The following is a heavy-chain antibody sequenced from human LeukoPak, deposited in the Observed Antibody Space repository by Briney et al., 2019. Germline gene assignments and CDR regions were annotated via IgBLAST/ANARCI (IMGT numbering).Heavy chain of an antibody. CDR3: ARDWFDP. V-gene: IGHV1-18*01. J-gene: IGHJ5*02. CDR2: ISAYNGNT. CDR1: GYTFTSYG. Sequence: ASVKVSCKASGYTFTSYGISWVRQAPGQGLEWMGWISAYNGNTNYAQKFQGRVTITADESTSTAYMELSSLRSEDTAVYYCARDWFDPWGQGTLVTVSS.